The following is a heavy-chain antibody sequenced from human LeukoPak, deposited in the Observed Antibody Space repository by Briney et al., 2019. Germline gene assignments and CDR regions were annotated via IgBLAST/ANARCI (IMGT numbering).Heavy chain of an antibody. J-gene: IGHJ4*02. CDR2: IIPILGIA. Sequence: GASVKVSCKASGGTFSSYAISWVRQAPGQGLEWMGRIIPILGIANYAQKFQGRVTITADKSTSTAYMELSSLRSEDTAVYYCARGSRDSSGYRWWDYWGQGTLVTVSS. CDR3: ARGSRDSSGYRWWDY. V-gene: IGHV1-69*04. D-gene: IGHD3-22*01. CDR1: GGTFSSYA.